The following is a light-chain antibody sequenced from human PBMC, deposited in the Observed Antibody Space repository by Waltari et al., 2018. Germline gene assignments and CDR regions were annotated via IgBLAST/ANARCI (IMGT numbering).Light chain of an antibody. Sequence: QSLLTQPPSASGTPGQRVTIACSGSSSNIGSNTVTWYQHLPGTAPKLLIYLNNRRHSGVPDRFSGSKSGTSASLAISGLQSEDEALYYCATWDDGLSGVVFGGGTKVTVL. CDR2: LNN. CDR3: ATWDDGLSGVV. V-gene: IGLV1-44*01. CDR1: SSNIGSNT. J-gene: IGLJ3*02.